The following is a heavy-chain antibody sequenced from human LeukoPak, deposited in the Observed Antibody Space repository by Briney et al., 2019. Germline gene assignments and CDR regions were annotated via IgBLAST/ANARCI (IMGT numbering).Heavy chain of an antibody. CDR2: LYSDGNT. D-gene: IGHD6-6*01. V-gene: IGHV3-53*01. J-gene: IGHJ6*03. CDR1: GFTVITHD. CDR3: ARDVSSSSSGVYYMDV. Sequence: GGSLRLSCAASGFTVITHDMTWVRQAPGKGLEWVSVLYSDGNTKYADFVQGRFTISRDNAKNSLYLQMNSLRAEDTAVYYCARDVSSSSSGVYYMDVWGKGTTVTVSS.